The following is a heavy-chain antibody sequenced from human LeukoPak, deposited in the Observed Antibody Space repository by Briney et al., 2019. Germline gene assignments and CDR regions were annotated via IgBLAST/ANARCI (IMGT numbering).Heavy chain of an antibody. CDR1: GFTFSSYA. V-gene: IGHV3-64*01. Sequence: PGGSLRLSCAASGFTFSSYAMHWVRQAPGKGLEYVSAISSDGGSTYYANSVKGRFTISRDNSKNTLYLQMGSLRAEDMAVYYCARGYYYDSLPAYYFDYWGQGTLVTVSS. CDR3: ARGYYYDSLPAYYFDY. J-gene: IGHJ4*02. D-gene: IGHD3-22*01. CDR2: ISSDGGST.